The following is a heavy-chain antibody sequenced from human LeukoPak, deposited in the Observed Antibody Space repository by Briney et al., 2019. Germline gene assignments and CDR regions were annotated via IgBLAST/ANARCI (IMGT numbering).Heavy chain of an antibody. CDR1: GYTFTSYA. CDR2: INAGDGNT. J-gene: IGHJ4*02. V-gene: IGHV1-3*01. D-gene: IGHD3-9*01. CDR3: ARWGTVYYDILTGRSYFDY. Sequence: ASVKVSCKASGYTFTSYAMHWVRQAPGQRLEWMGWINAGDGNTKYSQKFQGRVTITRDTSASTAYMELSSPRSEDTAVYYCARWGTVYYDILTGRSYFDYWGQGTLVTVSS.